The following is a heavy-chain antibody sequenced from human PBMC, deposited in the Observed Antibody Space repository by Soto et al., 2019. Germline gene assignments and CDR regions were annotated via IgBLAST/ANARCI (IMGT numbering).Heavy chain of an antibody. V-gene: IGHV3-33*01. CDR3: ASIAAAGTWYYYYGMDV. CDR1: GFTFSSYG. CDR2: IWYDGSNK. Sequence: LRLSCAASGFTFSSYGMHWVRQAPGKGLEWVAVIWYDGSNKYYADSVKGRFTISRDNSKNTLYLQMNSLRAEDTAVYYCASIAAAGTWYYYYGMDVWGQGTTVTVSS. D-gene: IGHD6-13*01. J-gene: IGHJ6*02.